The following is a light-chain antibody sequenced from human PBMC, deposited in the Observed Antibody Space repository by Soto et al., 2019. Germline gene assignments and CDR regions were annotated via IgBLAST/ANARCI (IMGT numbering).Light chain of an antibody. CDR3: QQSANS. Sequence: EIVLTQSPGTLSLSPGERATLSCGASQSISSNLGWYQQKPAQAPRLLIYATYSRATGIPDRFSGSGSGTEFTLTISRLETEDFAVYHCQQSANSFGQGTKVDIK. V-gene: IGKV3-20*01. CDR1: QSISSN. J-gene: IGKJ1*01. CDR2: ATY.